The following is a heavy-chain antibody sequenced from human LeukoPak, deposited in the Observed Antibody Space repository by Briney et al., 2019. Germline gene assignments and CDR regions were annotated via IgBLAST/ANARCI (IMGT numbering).Heavy chain of an antibody. CDR1: GFTFSSYS. V-gene: IGHV3-21*01. CDR2: ISSSSGYI. D-gene: IGHD4-11*01. Sequence: GGSLRLSCAASGFTFSSYSMNWVRQAPRKGLEWVSSISSSSGYIYYADSLEGRFTISRDNAKNSLYLQMNSLRAEDTALYYCARGTPTTRDFDSWGQGTLVTVSS. CDR3: ARGTPTTRDFDS. J-gene: IGHJ4*02.